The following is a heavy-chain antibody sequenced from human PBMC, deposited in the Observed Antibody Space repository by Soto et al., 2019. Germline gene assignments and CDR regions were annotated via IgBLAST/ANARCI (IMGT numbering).Heavy chain of an antibody. V-gene: IGHV3-30*18. CDR2: ISYDGSKK. CDR1: GFTFSNYG. J-gene: IGHJ4*02. CDR3: ADEVGRTY. Sequence: QVQLVESGGGVVQPGRSLRLSCAASGFTFSNYGMHWVRQAPGKGLEWVAVISYDGSKKYYADSVRGRFTTSRDNSKNPLHLQMNSLRHEDTALYYCADEVGRTYWGLGTLVTVTS. D-gene: IGHD2-15*01.